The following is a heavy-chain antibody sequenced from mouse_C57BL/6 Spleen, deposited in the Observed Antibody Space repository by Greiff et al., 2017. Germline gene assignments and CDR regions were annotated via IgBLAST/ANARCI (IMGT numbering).Heavy chain of an antibody. CDR3: ARPYYGNNYFDY. V-gene: IGHV1-81*01. CDR1: GYTFTSYG. Sequence: VQLVESGAELARPGASVKLSCKASGYTFTSYGISWVKQRTGQGLEWIGDINPNNGGTIYNQKFKGKATLTVDKSSSTAYMELRSLTSEDTAVYYCARPYYGNNYFDYWGQGTTLTVSS. J-gene: IGHJ2*01. D-gene: IGHD2-10*01. CDR2: INPNNGGT.